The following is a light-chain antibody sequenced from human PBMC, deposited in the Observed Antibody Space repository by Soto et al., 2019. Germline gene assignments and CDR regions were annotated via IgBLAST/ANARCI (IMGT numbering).Light chain of an antibody. J-gene: IGKJ3*01. CDR3: QQYNSYPFT. CDR1: QSISSW. CDR2: KAS. Sequence: DIQMTQSPSTLSASVGDRVTITCRASQSISSWLAWYQQKPGKAPKVLIYKASSLESGVPSRFSGSGSGTEFTLTISSLQPDDFATYYCQQYNSYPFTFAPGTKVDIK. V-gene: IGKV1-5*03.